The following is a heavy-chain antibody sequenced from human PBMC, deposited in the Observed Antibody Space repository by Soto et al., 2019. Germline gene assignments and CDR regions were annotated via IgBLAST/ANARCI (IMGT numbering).Heavy chain of an antibody. D-gene: IGHD4-17*01. J-gene: IGHJ2*01. Sequence: QVQLVESGGGVVQPGRSLRLSCAASGFTFSSYGMHWVRQAPGKGLEWVAVISYDGSNKYYADSVKGRFTISRDNSKNTLYLQMNSLRAEDTAVYYCAKAYSDYGDYDAWYFDLWGRGTLVTVSS. CDR3: AKAYSDYGDYDAWYFDL. CDR2: ISYDGSNK. V-gene: IGHV3-30*18. CDR1: GFTFSSYG.